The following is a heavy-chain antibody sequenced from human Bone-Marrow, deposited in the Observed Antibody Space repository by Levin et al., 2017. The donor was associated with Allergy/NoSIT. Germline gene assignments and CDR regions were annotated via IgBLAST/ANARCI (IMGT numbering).Heavy chain of an antibody. CDR3: ERPYDYWSGLGF. CDR1: GYTFTNYH. J-gene: IGHJ4*02. D-gene: IGHD3-3*01. V-gene: IGHV1-46*04. CDR2: INPSSGST. Sequence: GGSLRLSCETSGYTFTNYHVHWVRQAPGQGLQWMGMINPSSGSTTYAEELQGRDILTRDTSTSTLHMELSRLRSEDTADYYCERPYDYWSGLGFWGQGTLVTVAS.